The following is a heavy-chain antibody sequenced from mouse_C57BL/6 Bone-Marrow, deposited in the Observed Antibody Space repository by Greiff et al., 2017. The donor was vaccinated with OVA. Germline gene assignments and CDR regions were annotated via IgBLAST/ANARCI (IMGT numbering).Heavy chain of an antibody. Sequence: QVQLKQPGAELVKPGASVKMSCKASGYTFTSYWITWVKQRPGQGLEWIGDIYPGSGSTNYNEKFKSKATLTVDTSSSTAYMQLSSLTSEDSAVYYCARGGVTTVVDPLDYWGQGTTLTVSS. CDR3: ARGGVTTVVDPLDY. D-gene: IGHD1-1*01. CDR2: IYPGSGST. J-gene: IGHJ2*01. CDR1: GYTFTSYW. V-gene: IGHV1-55*01.